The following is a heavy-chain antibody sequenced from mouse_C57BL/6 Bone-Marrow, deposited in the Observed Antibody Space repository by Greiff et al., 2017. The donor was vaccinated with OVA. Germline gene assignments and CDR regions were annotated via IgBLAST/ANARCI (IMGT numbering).Heavy chain of an antibody. CDR1: GYTFTSYG. V-gene: IGHV1-81*01. D-gene: IGHD2-1*01. CDR2: IYPRSGNT. J-gene: IGHJ3*01. Sequence: QVQLKQSGAELARPGASVKLSCKASGYTFTSYGISWVKQRTGQGLEWIGEIYPRSGNTYYNEKFKGKATLNADKSSSTAYMELRSLTSEDSAVYFCARGGYYGLAYWGQGTLVTVSA. CDR3: ARGGYYGLAY.